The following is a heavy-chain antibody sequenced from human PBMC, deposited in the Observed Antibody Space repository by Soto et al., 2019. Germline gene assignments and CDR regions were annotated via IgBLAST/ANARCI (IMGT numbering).Heavy chain of an antibody. CDR2: IYYSGST. CDR1: SGAISISSFH. CDR3: ARRERAAGTDWWFDP. Sequence: SEPQSLTYSVSSGAISISSFHRRWSLHPPGKTLSWIGSIYYSGSTYYSPSLKSRVTISVDTSKNQFSLKLSSVTAADTAVYYCARRERAAGTDWWFDPWGQGTLVTVSS. V-gene: IGHV4-39*01. J-gene: IGHJ5*02. D-gene: IGHD6-13*01.